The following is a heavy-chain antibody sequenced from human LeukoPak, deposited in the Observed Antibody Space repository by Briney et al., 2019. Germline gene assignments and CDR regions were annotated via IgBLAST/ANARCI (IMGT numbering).Heavy chain of an antibody. CDR2: ISAYIGNT. J-gene: IGHJ5*02. CDR3: ARDAMGGGYCSSTSCNNWFDP. D-gene: IGHD2-2*01. V-gene: IGHV1-18*01. Sequence: ASVKVSCKASGYTFTGYVISWGRQAPGQGLEWLGWISAYIGNTNYAQKLQGRVTMTTDTSTSTAYMELRSLRSDDTAVYYCARDAMGGGYCSSTSCNNWFDPWGQGTLVTVSS. CDR1: GYTFTGYV.